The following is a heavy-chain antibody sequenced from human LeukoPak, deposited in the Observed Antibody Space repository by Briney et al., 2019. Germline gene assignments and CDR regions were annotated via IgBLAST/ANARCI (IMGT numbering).Heavy chain of an antibody. D-gene: IGHD1-26*01. CDR3: ARDKGSVGATDY. V-gene: IGHV3-23*01. Sequence: GGSLRLSCAASGFTFSSWVRQAPGKGLEWVSTISGSGGSRSYADSVKGRFTISRDNSKNTLYLQMNSLRAEDTAVYYCARDKGSVGATDYWGQGTLVTVSS. CDR1: GFTFSS. J-gene: IGHJ4*02. CDR2: ISGSGGSR.